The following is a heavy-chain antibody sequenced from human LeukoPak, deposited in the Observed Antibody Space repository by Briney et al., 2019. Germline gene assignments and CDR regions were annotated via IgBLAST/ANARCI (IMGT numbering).Heavy chain of an antibody. CDR1: GAPISNYY. J-gene: IGHJ4*02. V-gene: IGHV4-59*08. CDR3: ARGASSRSYDY. CDR2: IYYSGTT. Sequence: SETLSLTCTVSGAPISNYYWSRIRQPPGKGLEWIGYIYYSGTTNYNPSLKSRVTISVDTSKNQFSLKLSSVTAADTAVYYCARGASSRSYDYWGQGTLVTVSS.